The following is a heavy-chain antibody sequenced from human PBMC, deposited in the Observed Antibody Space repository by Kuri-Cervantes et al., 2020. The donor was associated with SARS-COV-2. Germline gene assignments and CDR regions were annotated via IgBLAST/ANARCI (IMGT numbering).Heavy chain of an antibody. D-gene: IGHD4-17*01. J-gene: IGHJ6*03. CDR3: ARANGDYQIEIDYYYYYYMDV. CDR2: IYYSGST. CDR1: GSSISSSSYY. Sequence: GSLRLSCTVSGSSISSSSYYWGWIRQPPGKGLEWIGSIYYSGSTYYNPSLKSRVTISVDTSMTQFSLKLSSVTAADTAVYYCARANGDYQIEIDYYYYYYMDVWGKGTTVTVSS. V-gene: IGHV4-39*07.